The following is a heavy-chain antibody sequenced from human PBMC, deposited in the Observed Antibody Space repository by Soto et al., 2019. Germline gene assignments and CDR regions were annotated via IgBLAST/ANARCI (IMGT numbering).Heavy chain of an antibody. J-gene: IGHJ6*02. CDR2: FIHISGTT. CDR1: GGTFSIYA. CDR3: ARVDSGYDGYYYGMDV. V-gene: IGHV1-69*01. D-gene: IGHD5-12*01. Sequence: QVQLVQSGAEVKKPGSSVKVSCKASGGTFSIYAFSWVRQAPGQGLEWMGGFIHISGTTNYAQKFQGRVTITADESTSTAYMELSSLRSEDTAVYYCARVDSGYDGYYYGMDVWGQGTTVTVSS.